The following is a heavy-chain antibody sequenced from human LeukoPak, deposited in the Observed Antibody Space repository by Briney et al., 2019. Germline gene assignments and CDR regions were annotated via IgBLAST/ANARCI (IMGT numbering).Heavy chain of an antibody. CDR3: AELGITMIGGV. V-gene: IGHV3-48*03. CDR1: GFTFTIYA. D-gene: IGHD3-10*02. CDR2: ISSSGSTI. J-gene: IGHJ6*04. Sequence: GGSLRLSCAASGFTFTIYAMAWVRQAPGKGLEWVSYISSSGSTIYYADSVKGRFTISRDNAKNSLYLQMNSLRAEDTAVYYCAELGITMIGGVWGKGTTVTISS.